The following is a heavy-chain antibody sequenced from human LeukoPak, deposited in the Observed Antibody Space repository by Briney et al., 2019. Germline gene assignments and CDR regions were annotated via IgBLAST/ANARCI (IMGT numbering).Heavy chain of an antibody. CDR1: GFTFSSYA. CDR3: ARDKVGAIDY. CDR2: ISGSGGST. V-gene: IGHV3-23*01. D-gene: IGHD1-26*01. J-gene: IGHJ4*02. Sequence: GGSLRLSCAASGFTFSSYAMSWVRQAPGKGLEWVSAISGSGGSTYYADSVKGRFTISRDNAKNSLYLQMNSLRAEDTAVYYCARDKVGAIDYWGQGTLVTVSS.